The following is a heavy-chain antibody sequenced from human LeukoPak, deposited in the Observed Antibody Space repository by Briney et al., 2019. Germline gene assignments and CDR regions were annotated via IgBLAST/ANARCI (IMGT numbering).Heavy chain of an antibody. V-gene: IGHV3-49*04. D-gene: IGHD6-19*01. J-gene: IGHJ4*02. CDR2: IRSKAYGGTT. Sequence: PGGSLRLSCTVSGFTFGDYAMSWVRQAPGKGLEWVGFIRSKAYGGTTEYAASVKGRFTISRDDSKSIAYLQMNSLKTEDTAVYYCTRDQDPMAVARDFDYWGQGTLVTVSS. CDR3: TRDQDPMAVARDFDY. CDR1: GFTFGDYA.